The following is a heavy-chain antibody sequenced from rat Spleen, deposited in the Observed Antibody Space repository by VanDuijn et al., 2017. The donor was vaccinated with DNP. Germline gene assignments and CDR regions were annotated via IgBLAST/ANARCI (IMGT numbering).Heavy chain of an antibody. CDR1: GFTFSDYY. CDR2: ISYDGSST. Sequence: EVQLVESGGGLVQPGGSLKLSCVASGFTFSDYYMAWVRQAPAKGLEWVATISYDGSSTYYRDSVKGRFTVSRDNAISTLYLQMDSLGSEDTATYYCSRRHYNSYIRFDHWGQGVMVTVSS. CDR3: SRRHYNSYIRFDH. J-gene: IGHJ2*01. D-gene: IGHD1-2*01. V-gene: IGHV5-29*01.